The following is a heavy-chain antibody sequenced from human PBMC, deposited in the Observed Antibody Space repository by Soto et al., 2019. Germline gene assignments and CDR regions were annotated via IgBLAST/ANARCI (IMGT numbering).Heavy chain of an antibody. V-gene: IGHV4-30-4*01. CDR3: AREKGYISGPKNFDY. CDR2: IYDSGSS. CDR1: GASISSDVYF. J-gene: IGHJ4*02. Sequence: SETLSLTCTVSGASISSDVYFWSWIRQSPGKGLEWIGYIYDSGSSYYNPSLKSRVTMSVDTSKNQFSLKLRSVTAADTAVYYCAREKGYISGPKNFDYWGQGTLVTVSS. D-gene: IGHD5-12*01.